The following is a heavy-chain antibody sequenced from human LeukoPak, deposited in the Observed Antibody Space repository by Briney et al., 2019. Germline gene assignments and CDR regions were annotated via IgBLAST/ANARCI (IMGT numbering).Heavy chain of an antibody. J-gene: IGHJ6*03. CDR1: GFTFSRYS. D-gene: IGHD1-1*01. V-gene: IGHV3-74*01. CDR3: AKAVTVAWSERRPGYYYMDV. Sequence: GGSLRLSCAASGFTFSRYSMHWVRQAPGKGLVWVSHVNSDGSGTDYADSVKGRFTISRDNSKNTLYLQMNSLRAEDTAVYYCAKAVTVAWSERRPGYYYMDVWGKGTTVTVSS. CDR2: VNSDGSGT.